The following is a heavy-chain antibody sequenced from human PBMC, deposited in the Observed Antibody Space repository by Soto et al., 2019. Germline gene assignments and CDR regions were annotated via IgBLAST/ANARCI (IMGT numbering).Heavy chain of an antibody. J-gene: IGHJ4*02. CDR2: ISYDGSNK. Sequence: QVQLVESGGGVVQPGRSLRLSCAASGFTFSSYGMHWVRQAPGKGLEWVAVISYDGSNKYYADSVKGRFTISRDNSKNTLYLQMNSLRAEDTAVYYCAKDGVGATDYFDYWGQGTLVTVSS. CDR3: AKDGVGATDYFDY. CDR1: GFTFSSYG. D-gene: IGHD1-26*01. V-gene: IGHV3-30*18.